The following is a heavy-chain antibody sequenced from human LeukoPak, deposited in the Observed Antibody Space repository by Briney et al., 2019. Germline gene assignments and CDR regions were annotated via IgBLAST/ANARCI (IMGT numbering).Heavy chain of an antibody. Sequence: SETLSLTCTVSGGPISSYYWSWIRQPAGKGLEWIGRIYTSGSTNYNPSLKSRVTMSVDTSKNQFSLKLSSVTAADTAVYYCAREGDYGSGSYGGYYFDYWGQGTLVTVSS. CDR3: AREGDYGSGSYGGYYFDY. CDR1: GGPISSYY. V-gene: IGHV4-4*07. D-gene: IGHD3-10*01. CDR2: IYTSGST. J-gene: IGHJ4*02.